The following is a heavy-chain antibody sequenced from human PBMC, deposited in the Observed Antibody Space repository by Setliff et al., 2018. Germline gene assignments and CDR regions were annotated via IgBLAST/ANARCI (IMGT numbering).Heavy chain of an antibody. CDR2: IYNDDRHT. Sequence: GSLRLSCAASEFTLSPYAMSWVRQAPGKGLEWVSTIYNDDRHTFYTDSVKGRFTIFRDKIKSTLYLQMNSLRVEDTAMYYCAKAPYASATPCWFDPWGQGTLVTVSS. V-gene: IGHV3-23*05. CDR3: AKAPYASATPCWFDP. J-gene: IGHJ5*02. CDR1: EFTLSPYA. D-gene: IGHD2-2*01.